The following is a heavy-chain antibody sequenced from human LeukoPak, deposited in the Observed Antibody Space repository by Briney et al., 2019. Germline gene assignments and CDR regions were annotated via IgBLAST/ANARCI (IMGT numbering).Heavy chain of an antibody. CDR3: ARVGDGLNDAFDI. CDR2: TNPNNGGT. D-gene: IGHD5-24*01. CDR1: GYTFTGYY. V-gene: IGHV1-2*06. J-gene: IGHJ3*02. Sequence: GASVKVSCKTSGYTFTGYYMNWVRQAPGQGLEWMGRTNPNNGGTNYAQKFQGRVTMTRDTSISTAYMELSRLRSDDTAVYYCARVGDGLNDAFDIWGQGTMVTVSS.